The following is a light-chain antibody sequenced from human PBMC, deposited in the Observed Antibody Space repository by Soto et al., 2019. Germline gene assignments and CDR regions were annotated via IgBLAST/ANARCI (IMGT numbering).Light chain of an antibody. CDR2: DAS. V-gene: IGKV1-5*01. Sequence: EIQMKLSPSAVSASVEDRVTITCRASQSISNWLAWYQQKPGKSPKLLIYDASSLESGVPSRFSGSGSGTEFTLTINILQPDDFARYYCHHYKSHPPTFGQGTKVDIK. CDR3: HHYKSHPPT. J-gene: IGKJ1*01. CDR1: QSISNW.